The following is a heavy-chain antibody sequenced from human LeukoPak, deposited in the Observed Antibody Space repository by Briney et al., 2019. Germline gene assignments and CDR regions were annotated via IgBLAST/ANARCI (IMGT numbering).Heavy chain of an antibody. CDR3: AKTGYGDYVELDY. CDR1: VFTFSSYA. Sequence: GGSLTLSCAASVFTFSSYAMSWVRQAPGKGLEWVSVISGSGCSTYYADSVKGRFTISRDNSKNTLYLQMNSLRAEDTAVYYCAKTGYGDYVELDYWGQGTLVTVSS. J-gene: IGHJ4*02. CDR2: ISGSGCST. V-gene: IGHV3-23*01. D-gene: IGHD4-17*01.